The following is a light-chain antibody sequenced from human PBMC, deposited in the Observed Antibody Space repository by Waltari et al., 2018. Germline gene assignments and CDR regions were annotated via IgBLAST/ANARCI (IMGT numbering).Light chain of an antibody. J-gene: IGKJ1*01. CDR3: QQRSNWPRT. CDR2: DAS. CDR1: QSVSSY. V-gene: IGKV3-11*01. Sequence: EIVLTQSPATLSLSPWERATLSCRASQSVSSYLGWYQQKPGQAPRLLIYDASNRATGIPARFSGSGSGTDFTLTISSLEPEDFAVYYCQQRSNWPRTFGQGTKVEIK.